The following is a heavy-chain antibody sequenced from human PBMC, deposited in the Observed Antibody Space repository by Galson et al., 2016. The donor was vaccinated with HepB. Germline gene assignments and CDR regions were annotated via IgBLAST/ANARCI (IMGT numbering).Heavy chain of an antibody. CDR3: ARLRPNLGSYWFDP. CDR1: GVSISSSNYY. V-gene: IGHV4-39*01. D-gene: IGHD7-27*01. J-gene: IGHJ5*02. CDR2: IYYTGNT. Sequence: ETLSLTCSVSGVSISSSNYYWAWVRQPPGKGLEWIGSIYYTGNTYYSPSLKSRVAISADTSKNQFSLKLSSVTAADTAVYYCARLRPNLGSYWFDPWGQGTLVTVSS.